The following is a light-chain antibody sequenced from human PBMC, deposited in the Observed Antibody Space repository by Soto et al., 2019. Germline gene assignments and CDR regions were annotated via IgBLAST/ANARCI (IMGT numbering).Light chain of an antibody. J-gene: IGLJ1*01. Sequence: QSVLTQPPSASGAPGQRVTISCSGSGSNIGSNPVTWYQQLPRTAPKLLIYNTNQRPSGVPERFSASRSGTSASLAISGLQSEDEADYFCASWEDSLKVDVLGTGTKVTVL. V-gene: IGLV1-44*01. CDR1: GSNIGSNP. CDR2: NTN. CDR3: ASWEDSLKVDV.